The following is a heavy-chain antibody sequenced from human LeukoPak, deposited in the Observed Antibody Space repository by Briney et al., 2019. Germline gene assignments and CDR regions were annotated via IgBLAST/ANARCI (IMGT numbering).Heavy chain of an antibody. Sequence: GASAKVSCKASGYAFTSYDINWVRQATGQGLEWMGWMNPNSGNTGYAQKFQGRGTMTRNTSISTAYMELSSLRSEDTAVYYCARGHKGRGQFDYWGQGTLVTVSS. V-gene: IGHV1-8*01. CDR3: ARGHKGRGQFDY. J-gene: IGHJ4*02. CDR1: GYAFTSYD. CDR2: MNPNSGNT.